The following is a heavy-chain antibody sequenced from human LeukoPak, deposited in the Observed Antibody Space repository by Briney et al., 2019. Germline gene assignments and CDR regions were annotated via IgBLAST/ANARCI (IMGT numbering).Heavy chain of an antibody. Sequence: ASVKVSCKASGYTFTSYGISWVRQAPGQGLEWMGWISAYNGNTNYAQKLQGRVTITADKSTSTAYMELSSLRSEDTAVYYCARGGSYGDPTFDYWGQGTLVTVSS. D-gene: IGHD1-26*01. J-gene: IGHJ4*02. CDR3: ARGGSYGDPTFDY. CDR2: ISAYNGNT. V-gene: IGHV1-18*01. CDR1: GYTFTSYG.